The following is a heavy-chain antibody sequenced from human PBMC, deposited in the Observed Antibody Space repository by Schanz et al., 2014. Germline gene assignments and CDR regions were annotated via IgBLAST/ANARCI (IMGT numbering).Heavy chain of an antibody. J-gene: IGHJ5*02. D-gene: IGHD3-3*02. CDR2: IYPDDSDT. CDR1: GNSFANYW. Sequence: EVHLVQSGAEVKKPGESLKISCKGSGNSFANYWIGWVRQMPGKGLEWMGVIYPDDSDTRYSPSFQGQVTISADKSISTAYLQWNSLKASDTAMYYCARQAQRRCIDLWGQGTLVTVSS. CDR3: ARQAQRRCIDL. V-gene: IGHV5-51*01.